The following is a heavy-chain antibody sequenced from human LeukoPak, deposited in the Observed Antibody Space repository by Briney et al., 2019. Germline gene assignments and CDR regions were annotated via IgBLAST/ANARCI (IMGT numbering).Heavy chain of an antibody. V-gene: IGHV3-23*01. J-gene: IGHJ6*02. CDR1: GFTFSSYA. CDR3: AKDQYSSALYGMDV. D-gene: IGHD6-19*01. CDR2: ISGSGGST. Sequence: PGGSLRLSCAASGFTFSSYAMTWVRQPPGKGLEWVSDISGSGGSTYYADSVKGRFTIARDNSKNTLYLQMNSLRAEDTAVYYCAKDQYSSALYGMDVWGQGTTVTVSS.